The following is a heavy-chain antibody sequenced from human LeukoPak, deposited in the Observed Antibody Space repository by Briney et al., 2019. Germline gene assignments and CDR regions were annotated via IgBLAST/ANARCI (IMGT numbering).Heavy chain of an antibody. Sequence: PSETLTLTCTVSGGSISSYYWSWIRQPAGKGLEWIGRIYTSGSTNYNASLKSRVSMSVDTSKNQFSLKLSSVTAADTAVFYCARENSGSYREFDYWGQGTLVTVSS. CDR1: GGSISSYY. V-gene: IGHV4-4*07. CDR2: IYTSGST. D-gene: IGHD1-26*01. J-gene: IGHJ4*02. CDR3: ARENSGSYREFDY.